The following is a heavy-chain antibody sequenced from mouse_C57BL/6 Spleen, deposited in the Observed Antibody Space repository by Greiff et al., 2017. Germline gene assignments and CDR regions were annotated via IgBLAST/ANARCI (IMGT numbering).Heavy chain of an antibody. D-gene: IGHD4-1*01. CDR2: IDPSDSYT. CDR1: GYTFTSYW. V-gene: IGHV1-69*01. CDR3: AISRLDWYFDV. J-gene: IGHJ1*03. Sequence: VQLQQPGAELVMPGASVKLSCKASGYTFTSYWMHWVKQRPGQGLEWIGEIDPSDSYTNYNQKFKGKSTLTVDKSSSTAYMQLSSLTSEDSAVYYCAISRLDWYFDVWGTGTTVTVSS.